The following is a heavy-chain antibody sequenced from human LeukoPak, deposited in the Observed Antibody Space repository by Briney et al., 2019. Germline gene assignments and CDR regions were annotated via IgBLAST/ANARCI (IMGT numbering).Heavy chain of an antibody. Sequence: ASVKVSCKASGYIFFNYGISWVRQAPGHGLEWMGWISSAGNTNYAPKFQDRATMTTDTSTSTAYIELRSLRFDDTAVYYCARDLRWDAFDIWGQGTMVTVSS. J-gene: IGHJ3*02. D-gene: IGHD2-15*01. CDR1: GYIFFNYG. CDR3: ARDLRWDAFDI. V-gene: IGHV1-18*01. CDR2: ISSAGNT.